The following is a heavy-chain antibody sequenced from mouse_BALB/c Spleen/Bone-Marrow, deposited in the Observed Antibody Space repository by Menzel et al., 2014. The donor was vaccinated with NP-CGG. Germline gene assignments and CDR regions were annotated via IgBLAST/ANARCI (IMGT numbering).Heavy chain of an antibody. Sequence: QVQLQQSGAELMKPGASVKISCKATGYTFSSYWVEWVKQRPGHGLEWIGEILPGSGSTNYNEKFKGKATFTADTSSNTAYMQLSSLTSEDSAVYYCARRGGNCVHFDVWGAGTTVTVSS. V-gene: IGHV1-9*01. CDR3: ARRGGNCVHFDV. J-gene: IGHJ1*01. CDR1: GYTFSSYW. D-gene: IGHD2-1*01. CDR2: ILPGSGST.